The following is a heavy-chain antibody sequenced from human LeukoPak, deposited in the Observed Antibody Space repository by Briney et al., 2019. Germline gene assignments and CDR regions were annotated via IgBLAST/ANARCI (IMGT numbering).Heavy chain of an antibody. CDR1: GFTLSDYY. CDR3: ARLHLGDPHDSGSPNWFDP. Sequence: GGSLRLSCAASGFTLSDYYMSWTRQAPGKGLEWVANINKDGSVNYHADFTKGRFTFSRDNAKNSLYVQMNSLRAEDTAVYYCARLHLGDPHDSGSPNWFDPWGQGTLVTVSS. CDR2: INKDGSVN. V-gene: IGHV3-7*03. D-gene: IGHD3-10*01. J-gene: IGHJ5*02.